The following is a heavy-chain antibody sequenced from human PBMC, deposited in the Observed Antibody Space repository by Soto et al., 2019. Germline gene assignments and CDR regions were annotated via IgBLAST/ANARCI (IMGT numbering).Heavy chain of an antibody. CDR1: GFTFSSYS. Sequence: EVQLVESGGGLVKPVGSLRLSCAAYGFTFSSYSMNWVRQAPGTGLEWVSSISSSRRYIYYADSVKGRFTISRDNAKNSLYLQMNSLRAEDTAVYYCARDVYSSSRYFDYWGQGTLVTVSS. CDR3: ARDVYSSSRYFDY. J-gene: IGHJ4*02. V-gene: IGHV3-21*01. D-gene: IGHD6-6*01. CDR2: ISSSRRYI.